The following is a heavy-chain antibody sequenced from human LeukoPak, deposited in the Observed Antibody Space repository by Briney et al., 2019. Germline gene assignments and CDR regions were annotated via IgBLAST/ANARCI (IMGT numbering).Heavy chain of an antibody. J-gene: IGHJ4*02. CDR3: ARLVAGMGEFDY. V-gene: IGHV4-4*09. CDR1: GGSISSYY. D-gene: IGHD6-19*01. Sequence: SETLSLTCTVSGGSISSYYWSWIRQPPGKGLEWIGYIYTSGSTNYNPSLKSRVTISVDTSKNQFSLKLSSVTAADTAVYYCARLVAGMGEFDYWGQGTLVTVSS. CDR2: IYTSGST.